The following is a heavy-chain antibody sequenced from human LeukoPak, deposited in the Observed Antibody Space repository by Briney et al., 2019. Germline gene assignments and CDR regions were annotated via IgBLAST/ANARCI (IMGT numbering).Heavy chain of an antibody. Sequence: PSETLSLTCTVSGGSISSYYWSWIRQPPGKGLEWIGYIYYSGSTNYNPSLKSRVTISVDTSKNQFSLKLSSVTAADTAVYYCARVKWRGDAVFDCWGQGTLVTVSS. V-gene: IGHV4-59*01. CDR1: GGSISSYY. D-gene: IGHD2-21*02. CDR2: IYYSGST. J-gene: IGHJ4*02. CDR3: ARVKWRGDAVFDC.